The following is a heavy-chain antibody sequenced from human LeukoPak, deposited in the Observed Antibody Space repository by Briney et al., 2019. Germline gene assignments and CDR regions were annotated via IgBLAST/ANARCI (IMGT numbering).Heavy chain of an antibody. CDR1: GYSFTSYG. CDR3: ARDALTVAALGYFDS. J-gene: IGHJ4*02. CDR2: INAYNGNT. Sequence: ASVKVSCKASGYSFTSYGITWVRQAPGQGLEWMGWINAYNGNTNYAQKLQGRVTMTTDTSTSTAYMELRSLSSDDTGVYYCARDALTVAALGYFDSWGQGTLVTVSS. V-gene: IGHV1-18*01. D-gene: IGHD6-13*01.